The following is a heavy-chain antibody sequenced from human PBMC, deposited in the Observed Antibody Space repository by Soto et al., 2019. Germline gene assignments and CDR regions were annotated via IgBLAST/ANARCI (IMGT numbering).Heavy chain of an antibody. D-gene: IGHD2-15*01. Sequence: GGSLRLSCAASGFTFSSYSMNWVRQAPGKGLEWVSYISSSSSTIYYADSVKGRFTISRDNAKNSLYLQMNSLRDGDTAVYYCARDLNIGSLDYWGQGTLVTVSS. CDR2: ISSSSSTI. J-gene: IGHJ4*02. CDR1: GFTFSSYS. V-gene: IGHV3-48*02. CDR3: ARDLNIGSLDY.